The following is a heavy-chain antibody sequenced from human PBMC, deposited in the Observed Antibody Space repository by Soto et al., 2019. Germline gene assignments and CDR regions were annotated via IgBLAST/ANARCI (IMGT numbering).Heavy chain of an antibody. J-gene: IGHJ5*02. CDR3: ARVPTYSQDSIGYQPVPP. V-gene: IGHV4-31*03. CDR2: IHYSGGATYSP. D-gene: IGHD3-22*01. CDR1: GASIITDGYY. Sequence: QVQLQESGPGLVEPSQTLSLICTVSGASIITDGYYWTWIRQHPGKGLEWLGYIHYSGGATYSPSYNPSIQIRIAISVDISKSLFSLKLTSVTDADTAGYYCARVPTYSQDSIGYQPVPPWGQGTLVTVSS.